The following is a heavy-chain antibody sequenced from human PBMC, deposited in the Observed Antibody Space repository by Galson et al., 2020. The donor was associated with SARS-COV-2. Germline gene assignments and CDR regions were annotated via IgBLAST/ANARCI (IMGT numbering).Heavy chain of an antibody. CDR1: GFSFSTYA. V-gene: IGHV3-33*03. CDR3: TTSIIVAGTLDY. J-gene: IGHJ4*02. Sequence: GESLKISCAASGFSFSTYAMHWVRQAPGKGLEWVAVIWFAAINKYYLNAVKGRFTISRDNCRNTVYLQMNSLRGEDTALYYCTTSIIVAGTLDYWGQGTPVSVSS. D-gene: IGHD5-12*01. CDR2: IWFAAINK.